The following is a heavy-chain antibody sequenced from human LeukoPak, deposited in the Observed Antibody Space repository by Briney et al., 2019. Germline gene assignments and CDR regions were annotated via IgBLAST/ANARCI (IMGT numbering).Heavy chain of an antibody. V-gene: IGHV3-23*01. CDR2: ISGSGGST. J-gene: IGHJ4*02. CDR1: GFTFSSYA. CDR3: AKVGGYCSSTSCSDY. Sequence: GGSLRLSCAASGFTFSSYAMSWVRQAPGKGLEWVSAISGSGGSTYHADSVKGRFTISRDNSKNTLYLQMNSLRAEDTAVYYCAKVGGYCSSTSCSDYWGQGTLVTVSS. D-gene: IGHD2-2*01.